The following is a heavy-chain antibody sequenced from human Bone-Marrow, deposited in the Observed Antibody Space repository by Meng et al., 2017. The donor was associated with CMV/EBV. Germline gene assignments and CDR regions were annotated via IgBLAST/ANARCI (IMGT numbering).Heavy chain of an antibody. CDR3: ASGSSLAPDGTYSSGTAWFDP. CDR1: GGSFSGYY. J-gene: IGHJ5*02. D-gene: IGHD6-19*01. V-gene: IGHV4-34*01. Sequence: SETLSLTCAVYGGSFSGYYWSWIRQPPGKGLEWIGSIYYSGSTYYNPSLKSRVTISVDTSKNQFSLKLSPVTAADTAVYYCASGSSLAPDGTYSSGTAWFDPWGQGTLVTVSS. CDR2: IYYSGST.